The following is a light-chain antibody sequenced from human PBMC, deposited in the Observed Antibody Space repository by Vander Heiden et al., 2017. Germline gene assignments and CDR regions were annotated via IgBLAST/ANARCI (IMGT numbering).Light chain of an antibody. V-gene: IGKV1-39*01. J-gene: IGKJ2*01. CDR3: QQSYSTPPYT. CDR1: QSISSY. CDR2: AAS. Sequence: IQMAKSPSSLSASVGDRVTITCRASQSISSYVNWYQQKPGKAPKLLIYAASSLQSGVPSRFSGSGSGTDFSLTISSLQPEDFATYYCQQSYSTPPYTFGQGTKLEIK.